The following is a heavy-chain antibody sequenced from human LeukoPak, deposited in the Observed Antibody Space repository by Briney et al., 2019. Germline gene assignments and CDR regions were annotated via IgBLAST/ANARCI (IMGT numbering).Heavy chain of an antibody. CDR1: GFTFSSYA. V-gene: IGHV3-23*01. CDR3: ATGGGWSRRNYRAFDY. CDR2: ISGSGGST. D-gene: IGHD6-19*01. J-gene: IGHJ4*02. Sequence: GGSLRLSCAASGFTFSSYAMSWVRQAPGKGLEWVSAISGSGGSTYYADSVKGRFTISRDNSKNTLYLQMNSLRAEDTAVYYCATGGGWSRRNYRAFDYWGQGTLVTVSS.